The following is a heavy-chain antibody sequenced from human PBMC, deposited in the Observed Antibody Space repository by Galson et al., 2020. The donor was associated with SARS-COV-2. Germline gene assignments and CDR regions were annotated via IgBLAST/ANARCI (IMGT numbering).Heavy chain of an antibody. D-gene: IGHD3-3*01. J-gene: IGHJ6*03. V-gene: IGHV4-39*01. Sequence: SETLSLTCTVSGGSIRSTIYYWGWIRQSPGKGLEWIGSLFYTGSAYYNPSLKSRVSISVDTSRNPFSLTVKSVTAADTGVYYCARLIVGHGSWSSFDNDGQYFHYMDVWGKGTTVTVSS. CDR3: ARLIVGHGSWSSFDNDGQYFHYMDV. CDR2: LFYTGSA. CDR1: GGSIRSTIYY.